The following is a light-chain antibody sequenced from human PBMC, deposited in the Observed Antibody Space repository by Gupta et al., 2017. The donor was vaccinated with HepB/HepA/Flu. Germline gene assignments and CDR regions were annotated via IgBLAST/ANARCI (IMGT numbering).Light chain of an antibody. V-gene: IGKV2-24*01. Sequence: VMTQTPLSLPVTLGQPASISCRSSQSLVQRNGNTYLSWLHQRPGQPPRLLIYRVSNRFSGVPDRFSGSGAGTDFTLKISRVEAEDVGVYYCRQGTHSPWTFGQGTKVDIK. CDR2: RVS. CDR1: QSLVQRNGNTY. J-gene: IGKJ1*01. CDR3: RQGTHSPWT.